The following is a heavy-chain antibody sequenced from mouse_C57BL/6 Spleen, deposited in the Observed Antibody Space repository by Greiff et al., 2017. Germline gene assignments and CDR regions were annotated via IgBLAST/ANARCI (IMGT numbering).Heavy chain of an antibody. V-gene: IGHV1-59*01. CDR3: ARDPTGTENYFDY. Sequence: VQLQQPGAELVRPGTSVKLSCKASGYTFTSYWMHWVKQRPGQGLEWIGVIDPSDSYTNYNHKFKGKATLTVDTSSSTAYMQLSSLTSEDSAVYYCARDPTGTENYFDYWGQGTTLTGSS. CDR2: IDPSDSYT. D-gene: IGHD4-1*02. J-gene: IGHJ2*01. CDR1: GYTFTSYW.